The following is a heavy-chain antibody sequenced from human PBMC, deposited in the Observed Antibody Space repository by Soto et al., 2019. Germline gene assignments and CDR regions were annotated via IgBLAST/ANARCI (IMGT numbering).Heavy chain of an antibody. D-gene: IGHD6-19*01. CDR1: GYTFTGYY. V-gene: IGHV1-2*02. Sequence: QVQLVQSGAGVKKPGASVKVSCKTSGYTFTGYYIHWVRQAPGQGLEWMALINPNSGDTNYGHKFQGRATLTRDTSINTAYMEVTSLRFDDTAVYYCAVAGLPFEYWGQGTLVTVFS. J-gene: IGHJ4*02. CDR3: AVAGLPFEY. CDR2: INPNSGDT.